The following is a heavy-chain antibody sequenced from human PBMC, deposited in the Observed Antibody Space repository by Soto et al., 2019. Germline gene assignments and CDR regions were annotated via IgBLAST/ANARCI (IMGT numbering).Heavy chain of an antibody. V-gene: IGHV3-7*01. CDR1: GFTFSSYW. CDR2: IKQDGSEK. D-gene: IGHD6-13*01. Sequence: PGGSLRLSCAASGFTFSSYWMSWVRQAPGKGLEWVANIKQDGSEKYYVDSVKGRFTISRDNAKNSLYLQMKSLRAEDTAVYYCARPRSRDAFDIWGQGTMLTVSS. J-gene: IGHJ3*02. CDR3: ARPRSRDAFDI.